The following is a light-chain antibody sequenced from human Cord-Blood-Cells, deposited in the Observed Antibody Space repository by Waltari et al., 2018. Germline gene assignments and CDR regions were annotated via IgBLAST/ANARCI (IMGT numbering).Light chain of an antibody. CDR1: NIGSKS. J-gene: IGLJ1*01. CDR2: YDS. CDR3: QVWDSSSDHYV. Sequence: SYVLTQPPSVSVAPGKPARITCGGNNIGSKSAHGYQQKPGQTPVLVIYYDSDRPSGIPERFSGSNSGNTATLTISRVEAGDEADYYCQVWDSSSDHYVFGTGTKVTVL. V-gene: IGLV3-21*04.